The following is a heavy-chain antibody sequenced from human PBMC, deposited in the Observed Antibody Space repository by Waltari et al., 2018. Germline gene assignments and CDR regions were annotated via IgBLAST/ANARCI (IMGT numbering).Heavy chain of an antibody. CDR2: ISGDSRFI. CDR3: ARDRRGYFDY. J-gene: IGHJ4*02. V-gene: IGHV3-21*01. D-gene: IGHD3-16*01. CDR1: GFTFSGYN. Sequence: EVQLVESGGGLVKPGGSLRLSCEASGFTFSGYNMNWVRQAPGKGLEWVSSISGDSRFIYYADSVNGRFTISSDDAKNSLYLQMNSLRVEDTAVYYCARDRRGYFDYWGPGTLVSVSS.